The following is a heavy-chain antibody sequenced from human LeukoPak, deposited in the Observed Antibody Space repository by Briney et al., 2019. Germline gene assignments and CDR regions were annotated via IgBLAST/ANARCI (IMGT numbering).Heavy chain of an antibody. J-gene: IGHJ3*02. V-gene: IGHV3-21*01. D-gene: IGHD1-7*01. CDR2: ISSSSSYI. Sequence: GGSLRLSCAASGFTFSSYSMNWVRQAPGKGLAWVSSISSSSSYIYYADSVKGRFTISRDNAKNSLYLQMNSLRAEDTAVYYCAGDIRLELRLGHDAFDIWGQGTMVTVSS. CDR3: AGDIRLELRLGHDAFDI. CDR1: GFTFSSYS.